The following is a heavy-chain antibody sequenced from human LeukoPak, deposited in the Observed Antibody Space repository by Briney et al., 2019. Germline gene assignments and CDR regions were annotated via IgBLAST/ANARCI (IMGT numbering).Heavy chain of an antibody. CDR3: ARVGRYSYAHNS. D-gene: IGHD5-18*01. CDR2: IKQDGSEK. V-gene: IGHV3-7*01. CDR1: GFTFRDYSNYW. Sequence: GGSLRLSCAASGFTFRDYSNYWMSWVRQAPGKGLEWVANIKQDGSEKYYVDSVKGRFTISRDNAKNPLFLQMNSLRAEDTAVYYCARVGRYSYAHNSWGQGTLVTVSS. J-gene: IGHJ4*02.